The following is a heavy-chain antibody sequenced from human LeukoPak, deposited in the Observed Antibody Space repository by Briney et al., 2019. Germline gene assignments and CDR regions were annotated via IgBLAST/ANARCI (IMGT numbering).Heavy chain of an antibody. Sequence: GGSLRLSCAASGFTFSSYAMSWVRQAPGKGLEWVSAISGSGGSTYYADSVEGRSTISRDNSKNTLYLQMNSLRAEDTAVYYCAKAPTRPTWYSSSPDYFDYWGQGTLVTVSS. CDR2: ISGSGGST. V-gene: IGHV3-23*01. J-gene: IGHJ4*02. CDR1: GFTFSSYA. CDR3: AKAPTRPTWYSSSPDYFDY. D-gene: IGHD6-6*01.